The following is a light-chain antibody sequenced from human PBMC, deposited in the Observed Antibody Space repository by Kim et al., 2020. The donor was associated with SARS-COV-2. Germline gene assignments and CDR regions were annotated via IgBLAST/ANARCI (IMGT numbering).Light chain of an antibody. CDR3: QHSNNGTPMYS. V-gene: IGKV3-15*01. CDR1: QSISIN. CDR2: GAS. J-gene: IGKJ2*03. Sequence: EILMTQSPATLSVSPGERATLSCMASQSISINLAWYQQRPGQAARLLIYGASTRATGIPARFSGSGSGTEFTLTISRLQSEDFAVYYCQHSNNGTPMYSFGQGTKLEI.